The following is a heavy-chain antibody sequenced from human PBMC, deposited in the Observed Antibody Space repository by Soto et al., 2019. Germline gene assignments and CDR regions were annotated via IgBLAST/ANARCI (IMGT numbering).Heavy chain of an antibody. J-gene: IGHJ4*02. CDR3: ASWGGIASPAYDGSLAPYDY. D-gene: IGHD6-13*01. CDR2: IYYSGST. CDR1: GGSISSYY. V-gene: IGHV4-59*01. Sequence: PSETLSLTCTVSGGSISSYYWSWIRQPPGKGLEWIGYIYYSGSTNYNPSLKSRVTISVDTSKNQFSLKLSSVTAADTAVYYCASWGGIASPAYDGSLAPYDYWGQGTLVTVSS.